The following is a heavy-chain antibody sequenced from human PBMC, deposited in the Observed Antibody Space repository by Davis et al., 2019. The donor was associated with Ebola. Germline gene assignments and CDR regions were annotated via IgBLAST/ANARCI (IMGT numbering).Heavy chain of an antibody. CDR1: GGSISSSSYY. CDR2: IYYSGST. CDR3: ASLSIAARPIY. Sequence: SETLSLTCTVSGGSISSSSYYWGWIRQPPGKGLEWIGSIYYSGSTYYNPSLKSRVTISVDTSKNQFSLKLSSVTAADTAVYYCASLSIAARPIYWGQGTLVTVSS. J-gene: IGHJ4*02. D-gene: IGHD6-6*01. V-gene: IGHV4-39*01.